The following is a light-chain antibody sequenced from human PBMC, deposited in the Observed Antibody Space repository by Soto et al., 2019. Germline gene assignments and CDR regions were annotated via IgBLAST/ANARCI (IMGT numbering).Light chain of an antibody. CDR1: HSANSH. Sequence: EIVNTQSPSTLSVSPGERATLSCRTSHSANSHVAWYQQKPGQAPRLLLYGASTRATGIPVRFSGSGFGTEFTLTISSLQSEDFAVYYCQQYKNWPLFGQGTRLEIK. J-gene: IGKJ5*01. V-gene: IGKV3-15*01. CDR3: QQYKNWPL. CDR2: GAS.